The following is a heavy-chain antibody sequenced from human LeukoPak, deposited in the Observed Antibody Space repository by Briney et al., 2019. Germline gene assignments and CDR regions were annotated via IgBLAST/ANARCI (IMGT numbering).Heavy chain of an antibody. J-gene: IGHJ4*02. V-gene: IGHV3-53*01. Sequence: PGGSLRLSCTVSGFTVSSNPWSWVRQAPGKGLEWVSFIYSGGDTHYSDSVKGRFTISRDNSKNTLYLQVNSLRAEDTAIYYCSRRAGEYSHPYDYWGQGTLVTVSS. CDR1: GFTVSSNP. D-gene: IGHD2-15*01. CDR3: SRRAGEYSHPYDY. CDR2: IYSGGDT.